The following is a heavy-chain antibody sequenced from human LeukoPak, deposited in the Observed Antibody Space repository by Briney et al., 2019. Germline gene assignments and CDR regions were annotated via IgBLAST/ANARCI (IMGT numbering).Heavy chain of an antibody. D-gene: IGHD3-3*01. Sequence: GGSLRLSCAAPGFIFSSYVMSWVRQAPGKGLEWVSGISTSGDRTYYADSVKGRFTISRDNSKNTLYLQMNSLRAEDTAVYYCAKDLPKITIFGALQHWGQGTLVTVSP. J-gene: IGHJ1*01. CDR1: GFIFSSYV. CDR3: AKDLPKITIFGALQH. CDR2: ISTSGDRT. V-gene: IGHV3-23*01.